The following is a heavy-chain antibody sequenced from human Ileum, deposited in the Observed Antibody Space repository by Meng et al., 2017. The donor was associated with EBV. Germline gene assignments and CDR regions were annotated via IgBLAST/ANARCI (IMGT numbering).Heavy chain of an antibody. CDR1: GGSISSSY. Sequence: VQLQGSGPGPVNPSEPLSRTCTVPGGSISSSYCTWTRQPPGKGLEWIGYIYYSGSTDYHPSIKSRVTISVDTSKNQFSLNLSSVTAADTAVYYCARGGWSLDYWGQGTLVTVSS. V-gene: IGHV4-59*08. D-gene: IGHD2-15*01. J-gene: IGHJ4*02. CDR2: IYYSGST. CDR3: ARGGWSLDY.